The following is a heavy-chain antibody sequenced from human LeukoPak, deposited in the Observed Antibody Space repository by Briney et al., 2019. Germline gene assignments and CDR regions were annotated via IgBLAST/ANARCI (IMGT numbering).Heavy chain of an antibody. D-gene: IGHD7-27*01. Sequence: GASVKVSCKASGYTFTSYGISWVQQAPGQGLEWMGWISGYNGNTNYAQKFQGRLTMTTDTSTSTAYMELRSLRSDDTAVYYCARAPGNLGIYHYGVDVWGQGTTVTVSS. V-gene: IGHV1-18*01. CDR3: ARAPGNLGIYHYGVDV. J-gene: IGHJ6*02. CDR2: ISGYNGNT. CDR1: GYTFTSYG.